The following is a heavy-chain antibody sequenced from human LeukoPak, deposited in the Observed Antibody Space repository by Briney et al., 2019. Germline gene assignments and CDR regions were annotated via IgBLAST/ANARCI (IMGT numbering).Heavy chain of an antibody. CDR1: GFTLSSYW. Sequence: GGSLRLSCAASGFTLSSYWMSWVRQAPGKGLEWVANIKQDGSEKYYVDSVKGRFTISRDNAKNSLYLQMNSLRAEDTAVYYCARVRSGSHWRGKYDYYHYMDVWGKGTTVTVSS. CDR2: IKQDGSEK. D-gene: IGHD1-26*01. J-gene: IGHJ6*03. CDR3: ARVRSGSHWRGKYDYYHYMDV. V-gene: IGHV3-7*01.